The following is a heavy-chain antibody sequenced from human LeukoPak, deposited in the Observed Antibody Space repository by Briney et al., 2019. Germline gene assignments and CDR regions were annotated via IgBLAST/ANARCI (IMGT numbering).Heavy chain of an antibody. CDR3: ARFVVVVPAAFFDY. D-gene: IGHD2-2*01. Sequence: ASVKVSCKASGYTFTGYYMHWVRQAPGQGLEWMGRINPNSGGTNYAQKFQGRVTMARDTPISTAYMELSRLRSDDTAVYYCARFVVVVPAAFFDYWGQGTLVTVSS. CDR2: INPNSGGT. CDR1: GYTFTGYY. V-gene: IGHV1-2*06. J-gene: IGHJ4*02.